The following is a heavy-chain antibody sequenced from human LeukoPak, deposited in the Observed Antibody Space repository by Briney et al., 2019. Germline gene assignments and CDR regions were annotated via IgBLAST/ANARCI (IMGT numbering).Heavy chain of an antibody. Sequence: SETLSLTCTVSGGSISSYYWSWIRQPPGKGLQWIGYIYYSGSTNYNPSLKSRVTISVDTSKNQFSLKLSSVTAADTAVYYCATDNSYGSGSYYTWGQGTLVTVSS. V-gene: IGHV4-59*01. D-gene: IGHD3-10*01. CDR2: IYYSGST. CDR1: GGSISSYY. CDR3: ATDNSYGSGSYYT. J-gene: IGHJ4*02.